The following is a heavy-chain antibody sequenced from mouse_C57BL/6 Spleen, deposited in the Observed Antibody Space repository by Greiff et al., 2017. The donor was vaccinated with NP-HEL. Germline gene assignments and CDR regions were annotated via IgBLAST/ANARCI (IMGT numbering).Heavy chain of an antibody. CDR2: INPSSGYT. D-gene: IGHD1-3*01. CDR3: ARRGVALQRYFDV. CDR1: GYTFTSYW. Sequence: QVQLQQSGAELAKPGASVKLSCTASGYTFTSYWMHWVKQRPGQGLEWIGYINPSSGYTKYNQKFKDKATLTADKSSSTAYMQLSSLTYEDSAVYYCARRGVALQRYFDVWGTGTTVTVSS. J-gene: IGHJ1*03. V-gene: IGHV1-7*01.